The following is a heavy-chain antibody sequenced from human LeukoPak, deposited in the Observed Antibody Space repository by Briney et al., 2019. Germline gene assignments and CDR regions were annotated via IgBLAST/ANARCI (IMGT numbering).Heavy chain of an antibody. D-gene: IGHD3-9*01. J-gene: IGHJ4*02. V-gene: IGHV3-30*18. Sequence: GGSLRLSCTASGFTFSNYGMHWVRQAPGKWLEWVAVISYDGSKTFYADSVKGRFTISRDNSKNTLYLQMNSLRAEDSAVYYCAKDTNFNILTGLFEYWGQGTLVTVSS. CDR3: AKDTNFNILTGLFEY. CDR1: GFTFSNYG. CDR2: ISYDGSKT.